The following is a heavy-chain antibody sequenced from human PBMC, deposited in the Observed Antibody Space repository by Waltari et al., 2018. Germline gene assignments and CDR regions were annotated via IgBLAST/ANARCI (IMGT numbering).Heavy chain of an antibody. J-gene: IGHJ4*02. Sequence: QVQLQESGPGLVTPSQTLSLTCTVSGGSISSGSYYCSGIGQPAGKGLEWIGRIYTSGSTNYNPSLKSRVTISVDTSKNQFSLKLSSVTAADTAVYYCARNWVVTRVFDYWGQGTLVTVSS. CDR2: IYTSGST. V-gene: IGHV4-61*02. CDR1: GGSISSGSYY. D-gene: IGHD2-21*02. CDR3: ARNWVVTRVFDY.